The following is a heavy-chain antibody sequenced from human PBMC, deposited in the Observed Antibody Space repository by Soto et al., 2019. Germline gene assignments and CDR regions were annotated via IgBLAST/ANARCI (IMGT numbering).Heavy chain of an antibody. CDR3: ATHPSELPSLRIAAASDY. D-gene: IGHD6-13*01. V-gene: IGHV3-33*01. CDR1: GFTFNSYG. J-gene: IGHJ4*02. CDR2: IWYDGSNK. Sequence: GGSLRLSCAASGFTFNSYGMHWVRQAPGKGLEWVAVIWYDGSNKYYADSVKGRFTISRDNSKNTLYLQMNSLRAEDTAVYYCATHPSELPSLRIAAASDYWGQGTLVTVSS.